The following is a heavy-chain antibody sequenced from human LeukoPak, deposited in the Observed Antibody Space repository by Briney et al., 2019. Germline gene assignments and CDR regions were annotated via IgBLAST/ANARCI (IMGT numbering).Heavy chain of an antibody. CDR2: ISYDGSNK. CDR1: GFTFSSYA. J-gene: IGHJ4*02. V-gene: IGHV3-30-3*01. CDR3: VADFDF. Sequence: PGGSLRLSCAASGFTFSSYAMHWVRQAPGKGLEWVAVISYDGSNKYYADSVKGRFTISRDNSKNTLYLQMNSLRAEDTAVYYCVADFDFWGQGTLVSVSS.